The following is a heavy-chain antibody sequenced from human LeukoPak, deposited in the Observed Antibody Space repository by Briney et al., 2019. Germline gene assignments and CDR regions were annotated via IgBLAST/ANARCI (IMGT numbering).Heavy chain of an antibody. V-gene: IGHV3-74*01. CDR2: INPDGSRT. CDR3: VPADKQ. CDR1: GFTFSSNW. Sequence: GGSLRLSCAASGFTFSSNWVHWVRQAPGKGLMWVSLINPDGSRTGYADSVKGRFTISRDNAKNTLSLQMNSLRAEDTAVYYCVPADKQWGQGTLVTVSS. J-gene: IGHJ4*02.